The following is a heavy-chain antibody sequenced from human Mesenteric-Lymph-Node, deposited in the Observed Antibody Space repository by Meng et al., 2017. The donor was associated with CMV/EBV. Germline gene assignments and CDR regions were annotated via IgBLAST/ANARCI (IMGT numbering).Heavy chain of an antibody. CDR2: IYWDDDT. CDR1: GFSISNSGMG. J-gene: IGHJ4*02. D-gene: IGHD3-10*01. Sequence: SGFSISNSGMGVGWIRQPPGKALEWIALIYWDDDTGYSPSLNSRRTITKDTSKNQVVLTMTNVDPVDTATYYCVHTYYYGSGSAPFDSWGQGTLVTVSS. V-gene: IGHV2-5*02. CDR3: VHTYYYGSGSAPFDS.